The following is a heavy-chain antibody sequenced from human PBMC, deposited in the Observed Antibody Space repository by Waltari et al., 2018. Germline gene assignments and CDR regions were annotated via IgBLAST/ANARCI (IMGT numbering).Heavy chain of an antibody. CDR3: ARDGGFDF. CDR1: GYIFIDHY. CDR2: MNPNSGGT. D-gene: IGHD2-15*01. J-gene: IGHJ4*02. V-gene: IGHV1-2*02. Sequence: QVQLVQSGTEVKKPGASVRVCCQASGYIFIDHYMHWVRQAPGQGLEWMGWMNPNSGGTNYAQKFQGRVTMTRDTSTSTAYMELTRMTSDDTAIYYCARDGGFDFWGQGSLVTVSS.